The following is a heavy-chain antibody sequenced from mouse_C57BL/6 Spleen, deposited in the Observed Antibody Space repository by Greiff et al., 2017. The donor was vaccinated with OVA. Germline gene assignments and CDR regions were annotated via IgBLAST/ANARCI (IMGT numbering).Heavy chain of an antibody. CDR3: ADYYSSSGWFAY. J-gene: IGHJ3*01. D-gene: IGHD1-1*01. CDR2: INPNYGTT. CDR1: GYSFTDYN. Sequence: VQLLQSGPELVKPGASVKISCKASGYSFTDYNMNWVKQSHGKSLEWIGVINPNYGTTSYNQKFKGKATLTVDQSSITAYMQLNSRTSEDSAVYYFADYYSSSGWFAYWGQGTLVTVSS. V-gene: IGHV1-39*01.